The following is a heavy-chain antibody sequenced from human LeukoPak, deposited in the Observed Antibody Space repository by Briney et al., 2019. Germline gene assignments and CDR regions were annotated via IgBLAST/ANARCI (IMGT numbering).Heavy chain of an antibody. Sequence: GGSLRLSCAASGYTFSDYYMSWICQGPGKGLEWVSYISSSGSTIYYTDSVKGRFTISRDNAKNSLYLQMNSLRAEDTAVYYCASPGPYYYDSSGYTIFDYWGQGTLVTVSS. CDR2: ISSSGSTI. D-gene: IGHD3-22*01. CDR1: GYTFSDYY. J-gene: IGHJ4*02. CDR3: ASPGPYYYDSSGYTIFDY. V-gene: IGHV3-11*01.